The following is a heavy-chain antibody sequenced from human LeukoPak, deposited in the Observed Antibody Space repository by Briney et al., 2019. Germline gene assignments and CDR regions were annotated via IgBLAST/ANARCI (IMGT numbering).Heavy chain of an antibody. D-gene: IGHD4-23*01. CDR1: RFTFSSYS. CDR2: ISSSGIYI. Sequence: GGSLRLSCAASRFTFSSYSMNWVRQAPGKGLEWVSSISSSGIYIDYADSVKGRFTISRDNAKNSLYLQMNSLRAEDTAVYYCASQLIVTVATSVDFWGQGTLVTVSS. J-gene: IGHJ4*02. V-gene: IGHV3-21*01. CDR3: ASQLIVTVATSVDF.